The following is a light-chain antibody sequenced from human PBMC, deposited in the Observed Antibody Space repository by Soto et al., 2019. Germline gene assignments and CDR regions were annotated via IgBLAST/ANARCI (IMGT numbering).Light chain of an antibody. CDR1: SSDVGGYNY. Sequence: QSALTQPPSASGSPGQSVTISCTGTSSDVGGYNYVSWYQQHPGKAPKLMIYEVSTRHSGVPDRFSGSKSGNTASLTVSGLQAEDEDDYYCSSYAGSNRVFGGGTKLTVL. CDR3: SSYAGSNRV. J-gene: IGLJ2*01. CDR2: EVS. V-gene: IGLV2-8*01.